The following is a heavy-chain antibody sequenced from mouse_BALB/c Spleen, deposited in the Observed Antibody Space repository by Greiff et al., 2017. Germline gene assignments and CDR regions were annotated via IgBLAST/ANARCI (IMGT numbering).Heavy chain of an antibody. CDR2: IDPANGNT. V-gene: IGHV14-3*02. CDR1: GFNIKDTY. CDR3: ARKDYGYYFDY. D-gene: IGHD1-2*01. J-gene: IGHJ2*01. Sequence: EVQLVESGAELVKPGASVKLSCTASGFNIKDTYMHWVKQRPEQGLEWIGRIDPANGNTKYDPKFQGKATITADTSSNTAYLQLSSLTSEDTAVYYCARKDYGYYFDYWGQGTTLTVSS.